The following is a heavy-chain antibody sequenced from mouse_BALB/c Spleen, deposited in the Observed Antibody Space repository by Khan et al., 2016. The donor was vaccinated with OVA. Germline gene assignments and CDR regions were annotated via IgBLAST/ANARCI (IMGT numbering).Heavy chain of an antibody. V-gene: IGHV3-2*02. CDR1: GYSITSGYA. CDR2: ISYSGVT. J-gene: IGHJ2*01. CDR3: ARGNYYGYYFDY. D-gene: IGHD1-1*01. Sequence: EVQLQESGPGLVKPSQSLSLTCTVTGYSITSGYAWNWLRQFPGNKLEWMGYISYSGVTSYTPSLKSRISITRDTSKNQFFLQLNSVTTEDTATDYCARGNYYGYYFDYGGQGTTLTVAS.